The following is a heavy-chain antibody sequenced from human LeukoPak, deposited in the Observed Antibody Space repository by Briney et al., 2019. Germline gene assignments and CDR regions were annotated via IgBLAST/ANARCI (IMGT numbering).Heavy chain of an antibody. J-gene: IGHJ4*02. CDR3: ARGVMVLSLPYYFDY. D-gene: IGHD3-10*01. V-gene: IGHV4-34*01. CDR1: GGSFSHYY. CDR2: INHSGST. Sequence: SETLSLTCAVYGGSFSHYYWSWIRQPPGKGLEWIGEINHSGSTNYNPSLKSRVTISVDTSKNQFSLKLSSVTAADTAVYYCARGVMVLSLPYYFDYWGQGTLVTVSS.